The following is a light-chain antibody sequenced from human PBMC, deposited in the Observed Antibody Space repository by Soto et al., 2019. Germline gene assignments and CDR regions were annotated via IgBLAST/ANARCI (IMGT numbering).Light chain of an antibody. CDR3: CSYARSNSYV. CDR2: EVA. CDR1: TSDVGGYNL. J-gene: IGLJ1*01. V-gene: IGLV2-23*02. Sequence: QSALTQPASVSGSPGQTITISCTGSTSDVGGYNLVSWYQQQPGKAPKLIIYEVAKRPSGVADRFSGSKSDNTASLTISGLQTEDEADYYCCSYARSNSYVFGTGTKVTVL.